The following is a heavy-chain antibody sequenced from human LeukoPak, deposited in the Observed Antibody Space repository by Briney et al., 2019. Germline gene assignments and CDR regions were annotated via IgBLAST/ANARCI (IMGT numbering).Heavy chain of an antibody. D-gene: IGHD5-18*01. CDR3: VRDRGGYSEFDY. V-gene: IGHV3-48*02. Sequence: GGSLRLSCAASGFTFSTYSTNWVRQAPGKGLDWVSYISSSSTTINYADSVKGRFTISRDNAKNSLYLQMNSLRDEDTAVYYCVRDRGGYSEFDYWGQGTLVTVSS. J-gene: IGHJ4*02. CDR1: GFTFSTYS. CDR2: ISSSSTTI.